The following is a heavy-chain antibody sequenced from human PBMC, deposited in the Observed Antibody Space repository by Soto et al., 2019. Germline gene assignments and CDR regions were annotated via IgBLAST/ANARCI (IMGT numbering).Heavy chain of an antibody. J-gene: IGHJ4*02. Sequence: QVQLQQWGAGLLKPSETLSLTCAVYGGSFSGYYWSWIRQPPGKGLEWIGEINHSGSTNYNPSLKRRVTISVDTSKNQFSLELSSVTAADTAVYYCARVHRRMVGFDYWGQGTLVTVSS. V-gene: IGHV4-34*01. CDR3: ARVHRRMVGFDY. CDR2: INHSGST. D-gene: IGHD3-10*01. CDR1: GGSFSGYY.